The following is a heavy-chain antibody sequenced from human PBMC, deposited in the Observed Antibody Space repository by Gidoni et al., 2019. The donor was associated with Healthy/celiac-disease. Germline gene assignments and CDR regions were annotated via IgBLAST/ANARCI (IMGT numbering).Heavy chain of an antibody. CDR3: ASGADY. Sequence: QVQRVESGGGVVQPGRSLRLSCAASGFTFSSYAMHWVRQAPGKGLEWVAVISYDGSNKYYADSVKGRFTISRDNSKNTLYLQMNSLRAEDTAVYYCASGADYWGQGTLVTVSS. V-gene: IGHV3-30-3*01. D-gene: IGHD3-10*01. CDR2: ISYDGSNK. J-gene: IGHJ4*02. CDR1: GFTFSSYA.